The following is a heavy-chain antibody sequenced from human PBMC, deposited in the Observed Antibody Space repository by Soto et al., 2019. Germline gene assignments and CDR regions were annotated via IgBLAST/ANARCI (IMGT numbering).Heavy chain of an antibody. Sequence: QVQLVESGGGVVQPGRSLRLSCAASGFTFSRCAMHWVRQAPGKGLEWVAVISYDGSDKYYTDSVKGRFTISRDNSKNTLSLTRGGVEVGERGVYYWARTPGTTLTAATGGHFASWGKETLVPVPS. J-gene: IGHJ4*02. V-gene: IGHV3-30-3*01. CDR2: ISYDGSDK. CDR1: GFTFSRCA. CDR3: ARTPGTTLTAATGGHFAS. D-gene: IGHD4-17*01.